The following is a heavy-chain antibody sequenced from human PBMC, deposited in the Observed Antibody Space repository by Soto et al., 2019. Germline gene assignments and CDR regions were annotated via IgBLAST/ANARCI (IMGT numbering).Heavy chain of an antibody. Sequence: SETLSLTCAVSGGSISSGGYSWSWIRQPPGKGLEWIGYIYHSGSTYYNPSLKSRVTISVDRSKNQFSLKLSSVTAADTAVYYCARVLLTGNIDYWGQGTLVTVSS. CDR3: ARVLLTGNIDY. CDR2: IYHSGST. D-gene: IGHD1-20*01. CDR1: GGSISSGGYS. J-gene: IGHJ4*02. V-gene: IGHV4-30-2*01.